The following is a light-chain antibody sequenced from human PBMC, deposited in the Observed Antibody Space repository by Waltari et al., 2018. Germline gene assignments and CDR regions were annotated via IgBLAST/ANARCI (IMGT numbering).Light chain of an antibody. V-gene: IGKV3-20*01. CDR3: QQYGSSPPNT. J-gene: IGKJ2*01. CDR2: GAS. CDR1: QSVSSIY. Sequence: EIVLTQSPGTLSLSPGERATLSCRASQSVSSIYLAWYQQKPGQAPRLLIYGASSRATGIPDRISGSGSGTDFTLTISRLEPEDFAVYYCQQYGSSPPNTFGQGTKLEIK.